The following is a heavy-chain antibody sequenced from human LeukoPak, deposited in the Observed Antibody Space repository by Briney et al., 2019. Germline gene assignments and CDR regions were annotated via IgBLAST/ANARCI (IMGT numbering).Heavy chain of an antibody. CDR1: GFTFSNDA. CDR3: ARNLGTHPGSH. Sequence: GGSLRLSCAASGFTFSNDAMNWVRQAPGKGLECVAGISNTAVYIYYADSVKGRFTISRDNSKNALYLQMSRLRAEDTATYYCARNLGTHPGSHWGQGTPVTVSS. CDR2: ISNTAVYI. D-gene: IGHD1-1*01. V-gene: IGHV3-23*01. J-gene: IGHJ4*02.